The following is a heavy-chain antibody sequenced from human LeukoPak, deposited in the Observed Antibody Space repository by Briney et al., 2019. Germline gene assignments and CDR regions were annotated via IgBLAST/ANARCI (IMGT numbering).Heavy chain of an antibody. Sequence: GGSLRLSCAASAFSFGNYAMTWVRQAPGKGLEWVSAISGSGGTTYYADSVKGRFTISRDNSKNTLYLQMNSLRAEDTAVYYCAHRPSGSYWRYWGQGTLVTVSS. CDR2: ISGSGGTT. V-gene: IGHV3-23*01. J-gene: IGHJ4*02. CDR1: AFSFGNYA. D-gene: IGHD1-26*01. CDR3: AHRPSGSYWRY.